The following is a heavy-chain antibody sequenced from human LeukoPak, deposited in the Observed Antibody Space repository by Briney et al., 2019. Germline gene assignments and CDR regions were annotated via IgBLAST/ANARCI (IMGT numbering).Heavy chain of an antibody. V-gene: IGHV4-61*08. CDR2: IYYSGST. Sequence: SETLSLTCAVSGGSISSGGYSWSWIRQPPGKGLEWIGYIYYSGSTNYNPSLKSRVTISVDTSKNQFSLKLSSVTAADTAVYYCARDDIWGSYSNSPGAFDIWGQGTMVTVSS. CDR1: GGSISSGGYS. CDR3: ARDDIWGSYSNSPGAFDI. D-gene: IGHD1-26*01. J-gene: IGHJ3*02.